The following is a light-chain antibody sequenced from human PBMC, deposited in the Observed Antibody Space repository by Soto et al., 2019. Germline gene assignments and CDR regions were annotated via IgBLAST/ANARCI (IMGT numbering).Light chain of an antibody. CDR1: QSVSSSY. J-gene: IGKJ1*01. V-gene: IGKV3-20*01. CDR3: QQSYSTPAWT. CDR2: GAS. Sequence: EIVLTQSPGTLSLSPGERATLSCRASQSVSSSYLAWYQQKPGQAPRPLIYGASSLQSGVPSRFSGSGSGTDFTLTISSLQPEDFATYYCQQSYSTPAWTFGQGTKVEIK.